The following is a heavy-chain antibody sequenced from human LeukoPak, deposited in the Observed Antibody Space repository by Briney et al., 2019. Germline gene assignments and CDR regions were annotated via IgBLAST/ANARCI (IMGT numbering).Heavy chain of an antibody. V-gene: IGHV3-23*01. J-gene: IGHJ4*02. CDR3: VRRGDASSGWGDHDY. D-gene: IGHD6-19*01. CDR1: GFTFNRNA. CDR2: IGGSGDKT. Sequence: GSLRLSCAASGFTFNRNAISWVRQAPGKGLELVLTIGGSGDKTFYADSVKGRFTISRDNSKNMLHLQMSSLTGEDTALYYCVRRGDASSGWGDHDYWGQGALVTVSS.